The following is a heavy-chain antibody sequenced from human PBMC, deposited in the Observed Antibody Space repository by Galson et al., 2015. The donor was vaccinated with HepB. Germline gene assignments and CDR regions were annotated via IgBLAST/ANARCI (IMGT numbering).Heavy chain of an antibody. CDR2: IWYDGSNK. CDR3: VTDLLGGTNF. J-gene: IGHJ4*02. V-gene: IGHV3-33*03. CDR1: GFTFSRYG. D-gene: IGHD1-26*01. Sequence: SLRLSCAASGFTFSRYGMHWVRRAPGKGLEWVAVIWYDGSNKYYADSVKGRFTVSRDNAKSTLYLQMNSLRAEDTAVYYCVTDLLGGTNFWGQGTLVTVSS.